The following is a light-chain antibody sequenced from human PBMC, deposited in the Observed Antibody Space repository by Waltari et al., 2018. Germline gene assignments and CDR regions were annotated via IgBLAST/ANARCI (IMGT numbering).Light chain of an antibody. CDR2: GAS. CDR1: QSVSRSY. CDR3: HQYGSSPGT. J-gene: IGKJ2*02. Sequence: TVLTQSPGTLSLSPGEAATLPCRASQSVSRSYLAWYQQKPGQAPRLLIYGASSRATGIPDRFSGSGSGTDFTLTIIRLETEDFAVYYCHQYGSSPGTFGQGTKLEIK. V-gene: IGKV3-20*01.